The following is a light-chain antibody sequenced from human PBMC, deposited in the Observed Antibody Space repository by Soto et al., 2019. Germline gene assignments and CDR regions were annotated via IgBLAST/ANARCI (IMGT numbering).Light chain of an antibody. J-gene: IGKJ1*01. Sequence: DIQMNQSPSTLSASEGDTVTITCRASQSVAGWLAWYQQKPGKATTLLIYDASALPRGVPSRFSGSGSGTEFTLTISSLQPDDFATYYCQQYETYSGTFGQGTMVDIK. CDR2: DAS. CDR3: QQYETYSGT. CDR1: QSVAGW. V-gene: IGKV1-5*01.